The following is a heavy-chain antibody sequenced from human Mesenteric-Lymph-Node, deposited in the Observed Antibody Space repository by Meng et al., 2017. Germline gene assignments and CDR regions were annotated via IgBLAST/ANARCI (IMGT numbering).Heavy chain of an antibody. D-gene: IGHD6-13*01. J-gene: IGHJ4*02. CDR3: ARGGGVAAAGTLALFDY. CDR2: ISSSGDTI. V-gene: IGHV3-11*04. Sequence: GESLKISCAASGFSFIDFYMHWIRQAPGKGLEWVSYISSSGDTIYYADSVKGRFTISRDDAKNSLYLQMNSLRAEDTAVYYCARGGGVAAAGTLALFDYWGQGTLVTVSS. CDR1: GFSFIDFY.